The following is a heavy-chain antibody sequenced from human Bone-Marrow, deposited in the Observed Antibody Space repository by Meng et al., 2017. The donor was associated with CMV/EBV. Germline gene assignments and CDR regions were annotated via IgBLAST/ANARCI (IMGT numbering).Heavy chain of an antibody. V-gene: IGHV5-51*01. J-gene: IGHJ3*02. CDR1: GYSFTSYW. Sequence: GGPLRLSCKGSGYSFTSYWIGWVRQRPRKGLEWMGIIYPGDSDTRYSPSFQGQVTISADKSISTAYLQWSSLKASETAMYYCARRRVAAAGSADAFDIWGQGTMVTVSS. CDR3: ARRRVAAAGSADAFDI. CDR2: IYPGDSDT. D-gene: IGHD6-13*01.